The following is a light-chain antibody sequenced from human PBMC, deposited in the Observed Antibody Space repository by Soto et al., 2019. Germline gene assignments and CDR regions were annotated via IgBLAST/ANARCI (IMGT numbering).Light chain of an antibody. V-gene: IGKV3-11*01. CDR2: RAS. CDR3: QQRSNWPLT. CDR1: QSIGIY. J-gene: IGKJ4*01. Sequence: EIVLTQSPSTLSFSPWERSTLSFMASQSIGIYLAWYRQKPGQPPRLLIYRASNRATGIPARFSGSGSGTDFTLTISSLEPEDFAVYYCQQRSNWPLTFGGGTKVDI.